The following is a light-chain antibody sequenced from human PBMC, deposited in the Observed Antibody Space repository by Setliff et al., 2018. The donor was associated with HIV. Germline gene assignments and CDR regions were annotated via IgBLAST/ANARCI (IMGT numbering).Light chain of an antibody. CDR1: SSDVGGYYY. CDR2: DVN. CDR3: TSYAGSNSLGV. J-gene: IGLJ1*01. V-gene: IGLV2-14*03. Sequence: QSVLTQPASVSGSPGQSITISCTGTSSDVGGYYYVSRYQQHPGKAPKVMIYDVNKRPSGVSNRFSGSKSGNTASLTISGLQAEDEADYYCTSYAGSNSLGVFGSGTKVTV.